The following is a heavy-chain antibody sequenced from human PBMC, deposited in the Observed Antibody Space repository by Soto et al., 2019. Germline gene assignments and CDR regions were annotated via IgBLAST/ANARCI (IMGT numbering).Heavy chain of an antibody. CDR2: IIPILGIA. D-gene: IGHD5-12*01. CDR3: ARSGYSGYFGDY. V-gene: IGHV1-69*02. J-gene: IGHJ4*02. Sequence: SLKVSCKASGGTFSSYTISWVRQAPGQGLEWMGRIIPILGIANYAQKFQGRVTITADKSTSTAYMELSSLRSEDTAVYYCARSGYSGYFGDYWGQGTLVTVSS. CDR1: GGTFSSYT.